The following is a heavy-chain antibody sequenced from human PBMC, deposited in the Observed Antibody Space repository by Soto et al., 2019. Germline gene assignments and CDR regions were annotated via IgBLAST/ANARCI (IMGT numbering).Heavy chain of an antibody. CDR1: GGSISSYY. CDR2: IYTSGST. Sequence: KPSETLSLTCTVSGGSISSYYWSWIRQPAGKGLEWIGRIYTSGSTNYNPSLKSRVTMSVDTSKNQFSLKLSSVTAADTAVYYCARDDLNGRDSPGDAFDIWGQGTMVTVSS. V-gene: IGHV4-4*07. CDR3: ARDDLNGRDSPGDAFDI. D-gene: IGHD3-22*01. J-gene: IGHJ3*02.